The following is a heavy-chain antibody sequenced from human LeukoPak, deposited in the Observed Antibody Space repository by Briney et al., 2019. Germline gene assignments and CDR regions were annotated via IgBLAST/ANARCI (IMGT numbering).Heavy chain of an antibody. CDR1: GFTFGDYG. CDR2: IKSKTDGGTI. Sequence: GGSLRLSCTASGFTFGDYGMSWVRQAPGKGLEWVGRIKSKTDGGTIDYAAPVKGRFTISRDDSKNTLFLQVNSLKIEDTAVYYCTTVTLRPVGLWGQGTLVTVSS. V-gene: IGHV3-15*05. J-gene: IGHJ4*02. CDR3: TTVTLRPVGL. D-gene: IGHD3-10*01.